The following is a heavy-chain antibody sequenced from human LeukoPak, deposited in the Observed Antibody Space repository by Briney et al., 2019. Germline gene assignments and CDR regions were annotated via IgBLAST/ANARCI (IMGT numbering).Heavy chain of an antibody. Sequence: PGGSLRLSCAASGFTFSSYGMHWVRQAPGKGLEWVAVISYNGSNKYYADSVKGRFTISRDNSKNTLYLQMNSLRAEDTAVYYCAKGSPGTTGYYYGMGVWGQGTTVTVSS. CDR3: AKGSPGTTGYYYGMGV. J-gene: IGHJ6*02. CDR1: GFTFSSYG. CDR2: ISYNGSNK. D-gene: IGHD1-1*01. V-gene: IGHV3-30*18.